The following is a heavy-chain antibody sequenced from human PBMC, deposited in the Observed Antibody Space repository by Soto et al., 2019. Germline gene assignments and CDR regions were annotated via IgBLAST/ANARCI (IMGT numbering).Heavy chain of an antibody. CDR2: ISYDGSNK. D-gene: IGHD3-16*01. V-gene: IGHV3-30-3*01. CDR1: GFTFSSYA. Sequence: QVQLVESGGGVVQPGRSLRRSCAASGFTFSSYAMHWVRQAPGKGLERVAVISYDGSNKYYADSVKGRFTISRDNSKNTLYLQMNSLRAEDTAVYYCARDTFGGVTSYYFDYWGQGTLVTVSS. J-gene: IGHJ4*02. CDR3: ARDTFGGVTSYYFDY.